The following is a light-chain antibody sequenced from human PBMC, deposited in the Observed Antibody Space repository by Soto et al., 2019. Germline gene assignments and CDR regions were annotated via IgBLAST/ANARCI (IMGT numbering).Light chain of an antibody. Sequence: PGQRATLSCRASQSISTYLAWYQVKPGQAPRLLIYDASNRATGIPARFSGSGSGTEFTLTISSLQSEDFAVYYCQQYNNWPPITFGQGTRLEIK. CDR2: DAS. CDR1: QSISTY. V-gene: IGKV3-15*01. J-gene: IGKJ5*01. CDR3: QQYNNWPPIT.